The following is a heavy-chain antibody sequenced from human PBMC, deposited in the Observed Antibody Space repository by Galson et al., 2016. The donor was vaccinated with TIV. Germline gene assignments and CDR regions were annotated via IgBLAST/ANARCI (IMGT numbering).Heavy chain of an antibody. D-gene: IGHD5-18*01. CDR3: AKDRQWIPSSLDY. CDR2: IGGTGGST. J-gene: IGHJ4*02. CDR1: GFRFNSYA. V-gene: IGHV3-23*01. Sequence: SLRLSCAASGFRFNSYAMNWVRQAPGKGLEWVSSIGGTGGSTYYADSVKGRFTISRGRYKDTVYLQMNSLRAEDTAIYFCAKDRQWIPSSLDYWGQGILVTVSS.